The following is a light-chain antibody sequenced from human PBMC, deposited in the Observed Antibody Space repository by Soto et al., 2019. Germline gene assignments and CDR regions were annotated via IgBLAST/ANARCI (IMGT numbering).Light chain of an antibody. CDR3: QQHNNWPPIT. CDR1: HSLLHSDGKTY. Sequence: DIVMTQTALSLSVTPGQRASISCKSSHSLLHSDGKTYLYWYLQKPGQPPQLMIYGASTRATGIPATFSGSGSGTEFTLTISSLQSEDFAVYYCQQHNNWPPITCGQGTRLEIK. CDR2: GAS. V-gene: IGKV2D-29*01. J-gene: IGKJ5*01.